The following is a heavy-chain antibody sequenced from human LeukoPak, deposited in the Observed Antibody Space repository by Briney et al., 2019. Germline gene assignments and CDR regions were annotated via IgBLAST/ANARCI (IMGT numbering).Heavy chain of an antibody. D-gene: IGHD4-11*01. V-gene: IGHV4-34*01. CDR2: INHSGST. CDR3: ATTVETYYYYYGMDV. CDR1: GGSFSGYY. Sequence: PSETLSLTCAVYGGSFSGYYWSWIRQPPGKGLEWIGEINHSGSTNYNPSLKSRVTISVDTSKNQFSLKLSSVAAADTAVYYCATTVETYYYYYGMDVWGQGTTVTVSS. J-gene: IGHJ6*02.